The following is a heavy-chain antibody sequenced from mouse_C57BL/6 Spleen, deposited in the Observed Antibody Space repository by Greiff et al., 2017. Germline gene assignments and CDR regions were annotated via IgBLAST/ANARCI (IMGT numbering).Heavy chain of an antibody. Sequence: DVMLVESGGGLVQPKGSLKFSCAASGFSFNTYAMNWVRQAPGKGLEWVARIRSKSNNYATSYADSVKDSFANSRADSESMLYLQMNNLKTEDTAMYYWVRVDYGNYGAKDYWGQGTSVTVSS. V-gene: IGHV10-1*01. D-gene: IGHD2-1*01. CDR1: GFSFNTYA. CDR2: IRSKSNNYAT. J-gene: IGHJ4*01. CDR3: VRVDYGNYGAKDY.